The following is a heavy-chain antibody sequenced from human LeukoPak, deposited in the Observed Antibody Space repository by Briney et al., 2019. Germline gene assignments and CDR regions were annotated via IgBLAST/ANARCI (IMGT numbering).Heavy chain of an antibody. CDR1: GYTFSAYW. CDR2: IYPGDSDI. J-gene: IGHJ4*02. CDR3: AFSSPGYCSGGTCYPFYFDY. D-gene: IGHD2-15*01. Sequence: GESLKISCEGSGYTFSAYWIGWVRQMPGKGLEWIGIIYPGDSDIKYSPSFQGQVTISADKSISTVYLQWYSLRASDTAIYYCAFSSPGYCSGGTCYPFYFDYWGQGTLVTVSS. V-gene: IGHV5-51*01.